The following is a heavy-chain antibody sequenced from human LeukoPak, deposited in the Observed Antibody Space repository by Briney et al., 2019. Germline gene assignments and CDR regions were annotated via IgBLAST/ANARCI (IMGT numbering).Heavy chain of an antibody. J-gene: IGHJ1*01. Sequence: SETLSLTCTVSGGSISTYYWSWIRQPPGKGLEWIGYIYYSGSTSYNPSLKSRVTISVDTSKNQFSLKLSSVTAADTAVYYCARRGYYFEYFQHWGQGTLVTVSS. D-gene: IGHD3-22*01. V-gene: IGHV4-59*01. CDR1: GGSISTYY. CDR2: IYYSGST. CDR3: ARRGYYFEYFQH.